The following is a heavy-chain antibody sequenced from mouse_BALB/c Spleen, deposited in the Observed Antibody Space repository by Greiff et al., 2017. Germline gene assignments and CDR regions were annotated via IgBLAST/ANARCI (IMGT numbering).Heavy chain of an antibody. D-gene: IGHD2-3*01. J-gene: IGHJ1*01. CDR2: IWSGGST. CDR1: GFSLTSYG. Sequence: VQLQQSGPGLVQPSQSLSITCTVSGFSLTSYGVHWVRQSPGKGLEWLGVIWSGGSTDYNAAFISRLSISKDNSKSQVFFKMNSLQANDTAIYYCARNGYYPYWYFDVWGAGTTVTVSS. CDR3: ARNGYYPYWYFDV. V-gene: IGHV2-2*02.